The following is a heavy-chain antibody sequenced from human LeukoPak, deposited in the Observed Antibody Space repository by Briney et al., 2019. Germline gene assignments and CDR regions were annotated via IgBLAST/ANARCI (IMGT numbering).Heavy chain of an antibody. J-gene: IGHJ6*03. CDR1: GFTFSSYE. CDR3: ARDSSSGWYYYYYYYMDV. D-gene: IGHD6-19*01. CDR2: ISSSGSTI. Sequence: GGSLRLSCAASGFTFSSYEMNWVRQAPGKGLEWVSYISSSGSTIYYADSVKGRFTISRDNAKNSLYLQMNSLRAEDTAVYYCARDSSSGWYYYYYYYMDVWGKGTTVTISS. V-gene: IGHV3-48*03.